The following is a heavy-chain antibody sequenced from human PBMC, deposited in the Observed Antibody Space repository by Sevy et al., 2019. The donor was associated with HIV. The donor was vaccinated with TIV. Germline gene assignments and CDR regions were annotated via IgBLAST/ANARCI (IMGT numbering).Heavy chain of an antibody. V-gene: IGHV3-7*01. CDR2: IKEDGSEK. D-gene: IGHD2-2*02. CDR3: AREPWEGVVVPAAITYYYYGMDV. Sequence: GGSLRLSCAASGFTFSSYWMSWVRQDPGKGLEWVANIKEDGSEKYYVDSVKDRFIISRDNAKNSLYLQMNSLRAEDTAVYYCAREPWEGVVVPAAITYYYYGMDVWGQGTTVTVSS. J-gene: IGHJ6*02. CDR1: GFTFSSYW.